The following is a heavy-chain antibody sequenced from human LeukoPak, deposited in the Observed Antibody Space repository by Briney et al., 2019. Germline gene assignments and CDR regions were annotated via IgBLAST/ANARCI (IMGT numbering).Heavy chain of an antibody. CDR3: ARLWITMVRGKPYYYGMDV. D-gene: IGHD3-10*01. Sequence: SETLSLTCTVSGGSISSYYWSWVRQPPGKGLEWIGYIYYSGSTYYNPSLKSRVTISVDTSKNQFSLKLSSVTAADTAAYYCARLWITMVRGKPYYYGMDVWGQGTTVTVSS. J-gene: IGHJ6*02. CDR2: IYYSGST. CDR1: GGSISSYY. V-gene: IGHV4-59*08.